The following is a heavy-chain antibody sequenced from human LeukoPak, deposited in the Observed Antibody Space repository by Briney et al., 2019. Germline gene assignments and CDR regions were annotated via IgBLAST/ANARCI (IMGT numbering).Heavy chain of an antibody. V-gene: IGHV4-38-2*02. CDR3: ARAVGSSGYSDY. CDR1: GYSISSGYY. Sequence: NPSETLSLTCTVSGYSISSGYYWGWIRQPPGKGLEWIGSIYHSGSTNYNPSLKSRVTISVDTSKNQFSLKLSSVTAADTAVYYCARAVGSSGYSDYWGQGTLVTVSS. D-gene: IGHD3-22*01. J-gene: IGHJ4*02. CDR2: IYHSGST.